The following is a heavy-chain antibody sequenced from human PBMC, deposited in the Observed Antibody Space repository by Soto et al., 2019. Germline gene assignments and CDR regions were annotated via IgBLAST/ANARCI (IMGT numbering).Heavy chain of an antibody. CDR3: ARGLDCSSTRCYKGGYYYYGMHV. CDR1: GGTFSSYA. V-gene: IGHV1-69*13. Sequence: ASVKVSCKASGGTFSSYAISWVRQAPGQGLEWMGGIIPIFGTANYAQKFQGRVTITADESTSTAYMELRSLRSEDTAVYYCARGLDCSSTRCYKGGYYYYGMHVWGQGTTVTV. J-gene: IGHJ6*02. D-gene: IGHD2-2*02. CDR2: IIPIFGTA.